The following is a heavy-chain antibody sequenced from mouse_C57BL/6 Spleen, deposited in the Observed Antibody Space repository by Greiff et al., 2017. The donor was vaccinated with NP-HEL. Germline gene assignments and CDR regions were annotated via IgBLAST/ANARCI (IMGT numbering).Heavy chain of an antibody. J-gene: IGHJ3*01. V-gene: IGHV5-4*03. CDR3: ARVGYAAWFAY. Sequence: DVMLVESGGGLVKPGGSLKLSCAASGFTFSSYAMSWVRQTPEKRLEWVATISDGGSYTYYPDNVKGRFTISRDNAKNNLYLQMSHLKSEDTAMYYCARVGYAAWFAYWGQGTLVTVSA. D-gene: IGHD2-2*01. CDR1: GFTFSSYA. CDR2: ISDGGSYT.